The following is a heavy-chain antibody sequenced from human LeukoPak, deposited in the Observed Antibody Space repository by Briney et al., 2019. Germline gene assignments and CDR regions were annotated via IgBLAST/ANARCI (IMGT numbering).Heavy chain of an antibody. CDR1: GYTFTSYA. Sequence: GASVKVSCKASGYTFTSYAISWVRQAPGQGLEWMGRIIPIFGTANYAQKFQGRVTITTDESTSTAYMELSSLRSEDTAVYYCALPPRGDSSGRPYFDYWGQGTLVTVSS. D-gene: IGHD3-22*01. CDR2: IIPIFGTA. J-gene: IGHJ4*02. CDR3: ALPPRGDSSGRPYFDY. V-gene: IGHV1-69*05.